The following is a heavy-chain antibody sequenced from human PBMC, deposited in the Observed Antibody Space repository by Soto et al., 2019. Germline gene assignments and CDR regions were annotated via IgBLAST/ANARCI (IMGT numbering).Heavy chain of an antibody. V-gene: IGHV1-3*01. Sequence: VASVKVSCKASGYTFTTHAMHWVRQAPGQSLEWMGWINGGTGQTKHSQRFQGRVNITRDTSASTAYMELCSLRSEDTAVYYCARGKGMEENYYYYGLDIWGQGTTVTVSS. CDR1: GYTFTTHA. J-gene: IGHJ6*02. CDR3: ARGKGMEENYYYYGLDI. D-gene: IGHD1-1*01. CDR2: INGGTGQT.